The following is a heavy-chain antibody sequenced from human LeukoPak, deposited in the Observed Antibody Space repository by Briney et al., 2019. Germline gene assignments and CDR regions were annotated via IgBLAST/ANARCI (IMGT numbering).Heavy chain of an antibody. J-gene: IGHJ3*02. CDR3: ARNLWFGESSDAFDM. CDR2: INPSGDNT. V-gene: IGHV1-46*01. Sequence: ASVKVSCKASGYTFTSYYMYWVRQAPGQGLEWMGIINPSGDNTNYAQKFQGRVTMTRDTSISTAYMDMSSLRSDDTAVYYCARNLWFGESSDAFDMWGQGTMVTVSS. CDR1: GYTFTSYY. D-gene: IGHD3-10*01.